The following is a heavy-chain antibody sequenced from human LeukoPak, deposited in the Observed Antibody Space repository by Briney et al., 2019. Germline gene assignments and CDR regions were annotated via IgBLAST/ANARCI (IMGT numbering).Heavy chain of an antibody. Sequence: GRSLRLSCAASGFTFSSYGMHWVRQAPGKGLEWVAVISYDGSNKYYADSVKGRFTISRDNSKNTLYLQMNSLRAEDTAVYYCAKLAVAGNNAFDIWSQGTMVTVSS. V-gene: IGHV3-30*18. CDR1: GFTFSSYG. CDR3: AKLAVAGNNAFDI. CDR2: ISYDGSNK. D-gene: IGHD6-19*01. J-gene: IGHJ3*02.